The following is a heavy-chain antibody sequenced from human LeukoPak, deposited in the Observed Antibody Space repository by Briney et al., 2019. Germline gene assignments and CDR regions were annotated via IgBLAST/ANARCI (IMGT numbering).Heavy chain of an antibody. CDR3: AKYGRSGYSSGMDV. CDR2: ISVSGGST. CDR1: GFTFSDYA. J-gene: IGHJ6*02. D-gene: IGHD2-15*01. Sequence: GGSLRLSCAASGFTFSDYAMSWVRQAPGKGLEWVSTISVSGGSTYYADSVKGRFTISRDNSKSTLCLQTNSLRAEDTAIYYCAKYGRSGYSSGMDVWGQGTTVTVSS. V-gene: IGHV3-23*01.